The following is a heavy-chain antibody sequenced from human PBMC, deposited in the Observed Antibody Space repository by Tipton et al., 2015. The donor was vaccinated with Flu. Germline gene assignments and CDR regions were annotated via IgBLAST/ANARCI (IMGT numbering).Heavy chain of an antibody. J-gene: IGHJ6*03. CDR1: GFSFTSSG. V-gene: IGHV3-33*01. D-gene: IGHD3-22*01. Sequence: SLRLSCAASGFSFTSSGMHWVRQAPDKGLEWVAIIWYDGSNQYYADSVKGRFTISRDNSKNTLYLQMNSLRAEDTAVYYCAREVDPDSSGSCDPGYYYLDVWGKGTTVTVSS. CDR3: AREVDPDSSGSCDPGYYYLDV. CDR2: IWYDGSNQ.